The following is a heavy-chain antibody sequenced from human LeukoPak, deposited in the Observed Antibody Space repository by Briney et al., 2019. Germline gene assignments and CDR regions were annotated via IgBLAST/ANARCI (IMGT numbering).Heavy chain of an antibody. CDR2: ISWNSGSI. J-gene: IGHJ4*02. D-gene: IGHD3-10*01. Sequence: TDRSLRLSCAASGFTFDDYAMHWVRQAPGKGLEWVSGISWNSGSIGYADSVKGRFTISRDNAKNSLYLQMNSLRAEDTAVYYCARPVNFLWYGSGSYYPYWGQGTLVTVSS. V-gene: IGHV3-9*01. CDR1: GFTFDDYA. CDR3: ARPVNFLWYGSGSYYPY.